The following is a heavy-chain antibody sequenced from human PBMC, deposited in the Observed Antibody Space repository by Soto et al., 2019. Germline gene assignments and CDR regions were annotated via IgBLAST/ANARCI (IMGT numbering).Heavy chain of an antibody. D-gene: IGHD3-22*01. Sequence: PSETLSLTCTVSGGSISSGGYYWSWIRQHPGKGLEWIGYIYYSGSTYYNPSLKSRVTISVDTSKNQFSLKLSSVTAADTAVYYCARAGDSSGYPVDYWGQGTLVTRLL. CDR1: GGSISSGGYY. CDR2: IYYSGST. V-gene: IGHV4-31*03. CDR3: ARAGDSSGYPVDY. J-gene: IGHJ4*02.